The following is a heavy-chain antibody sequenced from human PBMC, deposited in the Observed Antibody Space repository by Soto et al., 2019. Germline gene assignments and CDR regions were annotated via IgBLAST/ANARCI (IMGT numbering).Heavy chain of an antibody. CDR1: GFTFSSYA. CDR2: ISYDGSNK. J-gene: IGHJ5*02. CDR3: ARDGLQWLVGNWFDP. Sequence: PGGSLRLSCAASGFTFSSYAMHWVRQAPGKGLEWVAVISYDGSNKYYADSVKGRFTISRDNSKNTLYLQMNSLRAEDTAVYYCARDGLQWLVGNWFDPWGQGTLVTVSS. V-gene: IGHV3-30-3*01. D-gene: IGHD6-19*01.